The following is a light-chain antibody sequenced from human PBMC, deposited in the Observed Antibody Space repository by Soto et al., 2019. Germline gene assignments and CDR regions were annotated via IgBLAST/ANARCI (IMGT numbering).Light chain of an antibody. V-gene: IGKV3-20*01. CDR1: QSVSSRN. CDR3: LRYGDSPPAYT. J-gene: IGKJ2*01. CDR2: GAS. Sequence: EIVLTQSPGTVSLSPGERATLSCRASQSVSSRNLAWYRQKPGQAPSLLIFGASNRATGIPDRFSGSGSGTDFTRTISRLEPEHCAVSYCLRYGDSPPAYTFGQGTKLEIK.